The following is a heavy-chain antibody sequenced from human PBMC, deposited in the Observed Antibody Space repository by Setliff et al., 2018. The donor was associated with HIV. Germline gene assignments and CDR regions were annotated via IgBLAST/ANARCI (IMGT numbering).Heavy chain of an antibody. CDR3: ARMGGDLTHFAY. D-gene: IGHD3-16*01. Sequence: SGPTLVHPPQTVTLTCSFSGFSISTNGVSVSWVRRPPGRALDWLARIDWDGETHYTTSLKTRLTISKDTTNNRVVLTMTNMDPVDTATYFCARMGGDLTHFAYWGPGTLVTVSS. V-gene: IGHV2-70*19. CDR2: IDWDGET. CDR1: GFSISTNGVS. J-gene: IGHJ4*02.